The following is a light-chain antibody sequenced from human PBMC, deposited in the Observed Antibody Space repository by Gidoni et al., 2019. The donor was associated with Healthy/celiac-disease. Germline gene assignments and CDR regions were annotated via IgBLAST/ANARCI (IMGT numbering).Light chain of an antibody. CDR2: GAS. Sequence: DIVMTQSPATLSVSPGERATLSCRASQSVSSNLAWYQQKPGQAPRLLIYGASTRATGIPARFSGSGSGTEFTLTISSLQSEDFAVYYCQQYNNWPSVFGQGTKVEIK. V-gene: IGKV3-15*01. J-gene: IGKJ1*01. CDR3: QQYNNWPSV. CDR1: QSVSSN.